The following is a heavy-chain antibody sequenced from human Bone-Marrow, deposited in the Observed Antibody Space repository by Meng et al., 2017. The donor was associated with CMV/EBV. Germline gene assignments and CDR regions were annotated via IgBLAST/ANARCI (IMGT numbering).Heavy chain of an antibody. D-gene: IGHD3-3*01. V-gene: IGHV3-48*04. CDR3: VRSTIFGGVIWDY. Sequence: GESLKISCAASGFTFSNYGMNWVRQAPGKGLEWVSYISSSGSTIYYADSVKGRFTISRDNAKNSLYLQMNSLRAEDTAMYYCVRSTIFGGVIWDYWGQGSPVTVSS. J-gene: IGHJ4*02. CDR1: GFTFSNYG. CDR2: ISSSGSTI.